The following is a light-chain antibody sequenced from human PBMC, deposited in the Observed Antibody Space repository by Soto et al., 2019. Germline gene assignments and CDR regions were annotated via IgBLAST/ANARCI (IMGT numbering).Light chain of an antibody. CDR1: SSDVGSYNR. J-gene: IGLJ2*01. CDR2: EVS. Sequence: QSVLTQPPSVSGSPGQSVTISCTGTSSDVGSYNRVSWYQQPPGTAPKLMIYEVSNRPSGVPDRFSGSKSGNTASLTISGLQAEDEADYYCCSYTSSRTVVFGGGTKLTVL. CDR3: CSYTSSRTVV. V-gene: IGLV2-18*02.